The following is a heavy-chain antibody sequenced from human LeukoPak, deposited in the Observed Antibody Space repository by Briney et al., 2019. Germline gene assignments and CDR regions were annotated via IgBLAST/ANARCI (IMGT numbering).Heavy chain of an antibody. CDR2: IYYSGST. V-gene: IGHV4-59*01. Sequence: PSETLSLTCSVSGGSISSYYWSWIRQPPGKGLEWIGYIYYSGSTNYNPSLKSRVAISVDTSKNQFSLKLSSVTAADTAVYYCARGRGSSADWFDPWGQGTLVTVSS. CDR1: GGSISSYY. J-gene: IGHJ5*02. CDR3: ARGRGSSADWFDP. D-gene: IGHD6-6*01.